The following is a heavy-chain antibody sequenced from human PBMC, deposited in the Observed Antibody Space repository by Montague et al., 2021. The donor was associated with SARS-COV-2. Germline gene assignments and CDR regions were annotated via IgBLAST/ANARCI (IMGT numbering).Heavy chain of an antibody. D-gene: IGHD5-12*01. CDR1: GASVRTYY. V-gene: IGHV4-4*07. CDR3: ARDGADYSFAYYHEMDV. CDR2: LYTSGST. J-gene: IGHJ6*02. Sequence: SETLSLTCTVSGASVRTYYWSWIRLSAGKKLEWMGRLYTSGSTYXNPSFKRRVTMSLDTSKNLFSLNLSSMTAADTAVYYCARDGADYSFAYYHEMDVWGQGIAVTVSS.